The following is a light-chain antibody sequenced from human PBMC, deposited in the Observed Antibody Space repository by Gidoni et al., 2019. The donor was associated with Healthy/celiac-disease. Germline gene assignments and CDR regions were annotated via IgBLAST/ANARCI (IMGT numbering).Light chain of an antibody. CDR1: QSVSSSY. J-gene: IGKJ1*01. CDR3: QQYGSPWT. CDR2: GAS. V-gene: IGKV3-20*01. Sequence: EIVLTQSPGTLPLSPGVSATLSCRASQSVSSSYLTWYQQKPGQAPRLLIYGASSRATGIPDRFSGSGSGTDFTLTISRLEPEDFAMYYCQQYGSPWTFGQGTKVEIK.